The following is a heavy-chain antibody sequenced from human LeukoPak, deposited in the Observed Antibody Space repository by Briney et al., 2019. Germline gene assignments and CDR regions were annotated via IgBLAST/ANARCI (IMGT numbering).Heavy chain of an antibody. J-gene: IGHJ4*02. CDR2: ISAYNGNT. Sequence: ASVKVSCKASGYTFTNYGISWVRQAPGQGLEWMGWISAYNGNTNYAQKLQGRVTMTTDTSTSTAYMELRSLRSDDTAVYYCARDGYCSSTSCYTRFWDLDYWGQGTLVTVSS. D-gene: IGHD2-2*02. CDR3: ARDGYCSSTSCYTRFWDLDY. CDR1: GYTFTNYG. V-gene: IGHV1-18*01.